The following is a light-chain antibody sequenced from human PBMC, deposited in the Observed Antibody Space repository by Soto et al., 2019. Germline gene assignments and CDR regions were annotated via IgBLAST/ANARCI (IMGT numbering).Light chain of an antibody. Sequence: QSVLTQPASVSGSPGQSITISCTGTSSDVGSYNYVSWYQQYAGKAPKLTIYGVSNRPSGLSNRFSASKSGNTASLTISGLLAEDEADYYCSSYASSSPPYVFGTGTKVTVL. CDR3: SSYASSSPPYV. CDR2: GVS. CDR1: SSDVGSYNY. J-gene: IGLJ1*01. V-gene: IGLV2-14*03.